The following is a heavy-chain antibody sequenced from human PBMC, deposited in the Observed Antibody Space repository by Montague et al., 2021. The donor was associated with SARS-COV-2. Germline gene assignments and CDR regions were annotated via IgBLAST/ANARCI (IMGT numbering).Heavy chain of an antibody. D-gene: IGHD2-15*01. CDR1: GDSVSSNTAT. CDR3: ARTTTRMLYPENAFDI. J-gene: IGHJ3*02. Sequence: CAISGDSVSSNTATWNWNRQSPSRGLEWLGRTYYRSKWYHDYAISLKSRITINPDTSKNQFSLQLSSVAPEDTAVFYCARTTTRMLYPENAFDIWGQGTMAPVSS. V-gene: IGHV6-1*01. CDR2: TYYRSKWYH.